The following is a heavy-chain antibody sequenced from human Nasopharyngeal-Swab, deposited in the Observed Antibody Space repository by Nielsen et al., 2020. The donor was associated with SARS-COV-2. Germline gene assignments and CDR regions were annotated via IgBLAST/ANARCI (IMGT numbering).Heavy chain of an antibody. V-gene: IGHV3-23*01. CDR1: GFTFKTYA. D-gene: IGHD3-10*01. Sequence: GVLKISGAASGFTFKTYAMTWVRQAPGKGLEWVSVISGSGGSTYYTDSVKGRFTISRDNSKSTLYLQMNSLRAEDTAVYYCAKTNSGSYCNWGQGTLVTVSS. CDR2: ISGSGGST. J-gene: IGHJ4*02. CDR3: AKTNSGSYCN.